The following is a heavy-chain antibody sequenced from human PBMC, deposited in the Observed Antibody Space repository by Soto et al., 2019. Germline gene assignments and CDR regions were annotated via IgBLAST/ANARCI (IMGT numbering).Heavy chain of an antibody. D-gene: IGHD2-15*01. CDR3: AKGRRPFCSGGTCYWTDDY. CDR2: ICDSGDGA. Sequence: EVQLLESGVGVVQPGGSLRLACEAFGITFSTYPMTWVGQAPGKGLECVLAICDSGDGAYYPDSVKGRFTISRDYSKNTLCRQMNALRADDTAFYYCAKGRRPFCSGGTCYWTDDYLGQGTLVTLSS. CDR1: GITFSTYP. V-gene: IGHV3-23*01. J-gene: IGHJ4*02.